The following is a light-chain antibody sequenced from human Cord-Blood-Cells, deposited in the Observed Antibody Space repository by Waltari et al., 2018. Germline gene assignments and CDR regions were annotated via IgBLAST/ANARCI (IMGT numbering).Light chain of an antibody. V-gene: IGKV1-5*03. J-gene: IGKJ1*01. CDR3: QQYNSYGT. CDR1: QSISSW. CDR2: KAS. Sequence: DLQMTQSPSPLSASVGDRVTITCRASQSISSWLAWYQQKPGKAPKLLIYKASSLESGVPSRFSGSGSGTEFTLTISSLQPDDFATYYCQQYNSYGTFGQGTKVEIK.